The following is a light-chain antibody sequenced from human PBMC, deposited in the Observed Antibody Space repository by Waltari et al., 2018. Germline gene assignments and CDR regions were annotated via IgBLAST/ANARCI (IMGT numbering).Light chain of an antibody. J-gene: IGKJ2*01. CDR1: QSISSW. CDR2: QAS. V-gene: IGKV1-5*03. Sequence: DIQMTRSPSTLSASVGDSVTIPCRASQSISSWLAWYQQQPGQAPKLLIYQASSLESGVPSRFSGSGSGTEFTLTISSLQPDDFATYYCQQYNSYSPYTFGQGTKLEIK. CDR3: QQYNSYSPYT.